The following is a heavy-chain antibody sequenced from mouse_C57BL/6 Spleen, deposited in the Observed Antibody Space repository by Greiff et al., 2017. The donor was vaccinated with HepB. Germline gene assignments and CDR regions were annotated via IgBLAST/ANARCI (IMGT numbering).Heavy chain of an antibody. J-gene: IGHJ3*01. CDR3: ARGGGFAY. CDR2: IDPSDSYT. Sequence: VQLQQPGAELVKPGASVKLSCKASGYTFTSYWMQWVKQRPGQGLEWIGEIDPSDSYTNYNQKFKGKATLTVDTSSSTAYMPLSSLTSEDSAVYYCARGGGFAYWGQGTLVTVSA. CDR1: GYTFTSYW. V-gene: IGHV1-50*01.